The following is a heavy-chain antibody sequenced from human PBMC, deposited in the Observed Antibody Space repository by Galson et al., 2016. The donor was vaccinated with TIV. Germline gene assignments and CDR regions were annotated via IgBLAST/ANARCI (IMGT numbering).Heavy chain of an antibody. CDR2: IYPGDSDT. D-gene: IGHD5/OR15-5a*01. Sequence: MPGKGLEWMGTIYPGDSDTRYSPSFQGQVTMSADKSINTAYLQWSSLKASDSAIYYCTRQSTRSFDFWGLGTLVTVSA. V-gene: IGHV5-51*01. J-gene: IGHJ4*02. CDR3: TRQSTRSFDF.